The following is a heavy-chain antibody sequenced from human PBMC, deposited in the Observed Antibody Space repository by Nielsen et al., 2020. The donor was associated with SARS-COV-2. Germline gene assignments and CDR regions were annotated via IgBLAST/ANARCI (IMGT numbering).Heavy chain of an antibody. Sequence: WIRQPPGKGLEWIGEINHSGSTNYNPSLKSRVTISVDTSKNQFSLKLSSVTAADTAVYYCARVGADDAFDIWGQGTMVTVSS. D-gene: IGHD3-16*01. V-gene: IGHV4-34*01. CDR3: ARVGADDAFDI. J-gene: IGHJ3*02. CDR2: INHSGST.